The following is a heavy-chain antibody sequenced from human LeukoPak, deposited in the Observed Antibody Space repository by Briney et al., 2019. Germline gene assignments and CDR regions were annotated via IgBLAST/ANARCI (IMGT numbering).Heavy chain of an antibody. D-gene: IGHD5-24*01. J-gene: IGHJ4*02. Sequence: GASVTVSFMASGYTFTSLGISWVRQAPGQGRAWMGWVSAYNGETDYDQKFQGRVTMTRDTSTSTAYMELRSLTSDDTAVYYCARGAGLDRSTINDYWGQGTLVTVSP. CDR1: GYTFTSLG. CDR3: ARGAGLDRSTINDY. CDR2: VSAYNGET. V-gene: IGHV1-18*01.